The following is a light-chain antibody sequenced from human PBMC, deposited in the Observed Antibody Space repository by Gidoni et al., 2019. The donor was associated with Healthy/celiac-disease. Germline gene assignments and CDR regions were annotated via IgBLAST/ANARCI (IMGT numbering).Light chain of an antibody. V-gene: IGLV3-21*02. Sequence: SYVLTQPPSESVAPGQTAWITCGGNNSGRKSVHWYQQQPGQAPVLVVYDDSDRPSGIPERFSGSNSGNTASLTISRVEAGDEADYYCQVCDSSSDHVVFGGGTKLTVL. J-gene: IGLJ2*01. CDR1: NSGRKS. CDR3: QVCDSSSDHVV. CDR2: DDS.